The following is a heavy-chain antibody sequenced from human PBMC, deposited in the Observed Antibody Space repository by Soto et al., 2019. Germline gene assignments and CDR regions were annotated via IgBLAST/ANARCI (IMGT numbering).Heavy chain of an antibody. J-gene: IGHJ5*02. Sequence: QVQLQESGPGLVKPSETLSLTCTVSGGSISSYYWSCIRQPPGKGLEWIGYIYYSGSTNYNNSLKSRVTISVDTSKNQFSLKLSSVTAADTAVYYCARPHGGSSGWDNWFDPGGQGTLVPVSS. CDR2: IYYSGST. D-gene: IGHD6-25*01. CDR1: GGSISSYY. CDR3: ARPHGGSSGWDNWFDP. V-gene: IGHV4-59*01.